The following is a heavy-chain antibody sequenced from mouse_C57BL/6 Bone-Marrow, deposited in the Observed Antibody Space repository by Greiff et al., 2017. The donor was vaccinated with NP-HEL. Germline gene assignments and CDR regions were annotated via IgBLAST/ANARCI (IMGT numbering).Heavy chain of an antibody. CDR3: AREEGRGYFDV. J-gene: IGHJ1*03. D-gene: IGHD3-3*01. CDR2: ISYDGSN. V-gene: IGHV3-6*01. Sequence: EVKLQESGPGLVKPSQSLSLTCSVTGYSITSGYYWNWIRQFPGNKLEWMGYISYDGSNNYNPSLKNRISITRDTSKNQFFMKLNSVTTEDTATYYCAREEGRGYFDVWGTGTTVTVSS. CDR1: GYSITSGYY.